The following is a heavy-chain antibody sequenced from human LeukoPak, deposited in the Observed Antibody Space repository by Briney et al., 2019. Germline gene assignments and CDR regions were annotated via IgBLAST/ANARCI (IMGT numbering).Heavy chain of an antibody. CDR1: GFTFSSYS. J-gene: IGHJ6*04. D-gene: IGHD3-10*01. V-gene: IGHV3-21*01. CDR3: ARDGYYGSGSYSYYYGMDV. Sequence: GGSLRPSCAASGFTFSSYSMNWVRQAPGKGLEWVSSISSSSSYIYYADSVKGRFTISRDNAKNSLYLQMNSLRAEDTAVYYCARDGYYGSGSYSYYYGMDVWGKGTTVTVSS. CDR2: ISSSSSYI.